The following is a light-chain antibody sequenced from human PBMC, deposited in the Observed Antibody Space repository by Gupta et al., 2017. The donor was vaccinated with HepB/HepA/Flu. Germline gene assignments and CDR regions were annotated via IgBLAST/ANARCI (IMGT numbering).Light chain of an antibody. CDR1: SSDIGAYNH. V-gene: IGLV2-14*03. CDR3: SSLTTNNTLL. Sequence: QSALTQPASVSASLGQSITIPCSGTSSDIGAYNHVSWYQQQPGKAPKLIIYDVSLRPSGVPNRFSGSKSGNTASLTISGLQAEDDTDYYCSSLTTNNTLLFGGGTKLTVL. CDR2: DVS. J-gene: IGLJ2*01.